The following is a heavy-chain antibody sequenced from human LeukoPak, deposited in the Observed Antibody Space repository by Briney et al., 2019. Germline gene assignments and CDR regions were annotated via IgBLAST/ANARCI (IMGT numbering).Heavy chain of an antibody. J-gene: IGHJ4*02. CDR1: GYTFTGYY. V-gene: IGHV1-2*02. CDR3: ARAAAGNWGSIDY. CDR2: INPNSGGK. D-gene: IGHD7-27*01. Sequence: ASVKVSCKASGYTFTGYYMHWVRQAPGQGLEGMGWINPNSGGKNFAEKFQGRVTMTRDTSISTAYMELSRLRSDDTAVYYCARAAAGNWGSIDYWGQGTLVTVSS.